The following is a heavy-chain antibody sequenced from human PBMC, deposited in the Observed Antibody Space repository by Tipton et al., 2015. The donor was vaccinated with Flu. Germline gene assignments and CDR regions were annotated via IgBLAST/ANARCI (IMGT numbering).Heavy chain of an antibody. V-gene: IGHV4-38-2*02. CDR1: GYSISSGYY. J-gene: IGHJ6*02. D-gene: IGHD3-10*01. CDR2: IYHSEST. Sequence: TLSLTCTVSGYSISSGYYWGWIRQPPGKGLEWIGSIYHSESTYYNPSLKSRVTISVDTSENQFSLKLSSVTAADTAVYYCASEVQDFYYYYGMDVWGQGTTVTVSS. CDR3: ASEVQDFYYYYGMDV.